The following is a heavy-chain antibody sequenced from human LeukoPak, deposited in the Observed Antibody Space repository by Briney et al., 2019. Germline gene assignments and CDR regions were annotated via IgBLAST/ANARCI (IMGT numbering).Heavy chain of an antibody. J-gene: IGHJ5*02. CDR2: MNPNSGNT. V-gene: IGHV1-8*01. D-gene: IGHD3-10*01. Sequence: GASVKVSCKASGYTFTSYDINWVRQATGQGLEWMGWMNPNSGNTGYAQKFQGRVTMTRDTSISTAYMELSRLRSDDTAVYYCARTAITMVRGVSKARFDPWGQGTLVTVSS. CDR3: ARTAITMVRGVSKARFDP. CDR1: GYTFTSYD.